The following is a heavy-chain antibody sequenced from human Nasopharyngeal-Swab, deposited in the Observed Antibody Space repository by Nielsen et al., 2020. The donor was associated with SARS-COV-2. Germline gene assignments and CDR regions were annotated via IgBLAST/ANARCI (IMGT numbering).Heavy chain of an antibody. Sequence: GESLKISCAASGFTFNTYAISWVRQAPGKGLEWVSSISSSSSYIYYADSVKGRFTISRDNSKNTLYLQMNSLRAEDTAVYYCARVVGYRGPFDYWGQGTLVTVSS. CDR3: ARVVGYRGPFDY. CDR2: ISSSSSYI. CDR1: GFTFNTYA. J-gene: IGHJ4*02. D-gene: IGHD6-25*01. V-gene: IGHV3-21*01.